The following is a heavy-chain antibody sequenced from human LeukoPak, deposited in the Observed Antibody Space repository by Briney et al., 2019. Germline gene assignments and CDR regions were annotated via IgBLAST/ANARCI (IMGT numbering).Heavy chain of an antibody. CDR1: GFTVSRSY. Sequence: QAGASLRLSCAASGFTVSRSYLSWVRQAPGKGLEWVAVIYSGGSTYYADSVKGRFTISRDNAKNTVYLQMNSLRAEDTAVYYCAKDPDSYYYDSSGYNNWFDPWGQGTLVTVSS. D-gene: IGHD3-22*01. V-gene: IGHV3-66*01. CDR2: IYSGGST. J-gene: IGHJ5*02. CDR3: AKDPDSYYYDSSGYNNWFDP.